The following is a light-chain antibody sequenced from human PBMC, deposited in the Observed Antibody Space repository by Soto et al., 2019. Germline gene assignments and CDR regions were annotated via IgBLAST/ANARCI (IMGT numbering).Light chain of an antibody. V-gene: IGKV3-11*01. CDR1: QSVSSF. J-gene: IGKJ1*01. CDR3: QQRSNWPPWT. CDR2: GAS. Sequence: DIVLTQSPATLSLSPGERATLTFRASQSVSSFLAWYQQKPGQAPRLLIYGASIRATGIPARFSGSGSGTDFTLTISSLEPEDFAVYYCQQRSNWPPWTFGQGTKVDI.